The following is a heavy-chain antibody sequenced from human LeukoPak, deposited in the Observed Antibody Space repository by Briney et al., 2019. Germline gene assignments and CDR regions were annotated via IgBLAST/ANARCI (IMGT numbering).Heavy chain of an antibody. CDR2: INWNGGST. CDR3: ARDDGSGSGEY. J-gene: IGHJ4*02. CDR1: GFTFDDYG. Sequence: GGSLRLSCAASGFTFDDYGMSWVRQAPGKGLEWVSNINWNGGSTGYADSVKGRFTVSRDNAKNSLYRQMNSLRAEDTALYYCARDDGSGSGEYWGQGTLVTVSS. D-gene: IGHD3-10*01. V-gene: IGHV3-20*04.